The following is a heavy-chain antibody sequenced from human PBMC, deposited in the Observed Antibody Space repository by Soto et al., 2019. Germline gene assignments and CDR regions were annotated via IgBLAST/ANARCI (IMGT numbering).Heavy chain of an antibody. D-gene: IGHD4-17*01. CDR2: INAGNGNT. Sequence: GASVKVSCKASGYTFTSYAMHWVRQAPGQRLEWMGWINAGNGNTKYSQKFQGRVTITRDTSASTAYMELSSLRSEDTAVYYCARDFCGDYHFDYWGQGTLVTVS. J-gene: IGHJ4*02. V-gene: IGHV1-3*01. CDR1: GYTFTSYA. CDR3: ARDFCGDYHFDY.